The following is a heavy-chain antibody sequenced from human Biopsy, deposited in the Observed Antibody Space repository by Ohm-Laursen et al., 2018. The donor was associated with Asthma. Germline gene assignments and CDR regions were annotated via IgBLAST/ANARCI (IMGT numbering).Heavy chain of an antibody. CDR2: IPQGGAT. D-gene: IGHD2-8*01. V-gene: IGHV4-34*01. CDR1: RGSFRGYV. Sequence: SETLSLTCAYRGSFRGYVWTWIRQPPGKGLEWIGEIPQGGATTFNPSLKSRVTISIDPSKSQLSLRLKSITAADTAVYYCASGPQWSGLDVWGQGTTVTVSS. CDR3: ASGPQWSGLDV. J-gene: IGHJ6*02.